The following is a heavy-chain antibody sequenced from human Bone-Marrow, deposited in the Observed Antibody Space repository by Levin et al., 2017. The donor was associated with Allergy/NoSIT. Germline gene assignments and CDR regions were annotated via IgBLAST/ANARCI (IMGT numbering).Heavy chain of an antibody. Sequence: GGSLRLSCAASGFTFDENAMHWVRQAPGKGLEWVSGISWNSGSIDYADSVKGRFTISRDNAKNSLYLQMNSLRAEDTALYYCTKDSGWKYSGYDFDYWGQGTLVNVSS. CDR1: GFTFDENA. CDR2: ISWNSGSI. J-gene: IGHJ4*02. D-gene: IGHD5-12*01. CDR3: TKDSGWKYSGYDFDY. V-gene: IGHV3-9*01.